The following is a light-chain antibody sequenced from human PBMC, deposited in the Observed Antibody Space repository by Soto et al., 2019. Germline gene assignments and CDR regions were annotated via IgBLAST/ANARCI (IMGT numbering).Light chain of an antibody. V-gene: IGLV2-14*01. CDR1: SSDVGTYDY. CDR3: SSYTSRHTYV. J-gene: IGLJ1*01. CDR2: EVS. Sequence: QSALTQPASVSGSPGQSITISCTGTSSDVGTYDYVSWSQQFPGKAPKLIIYEVSYRPSGISHRFSGSKSGNTASLTISGLQAEDEADYHCSSYTSRHTYVFGTGTKVTV.